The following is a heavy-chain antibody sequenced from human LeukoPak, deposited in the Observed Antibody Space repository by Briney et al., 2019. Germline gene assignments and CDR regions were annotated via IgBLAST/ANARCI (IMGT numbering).Heavy chain of an antibody. CDR3: ARAEAYYDILTEA. CDR1: GGSISSYY. CDR2: IYTSGST. D-gene: IGHD3-9*01. V-gene: IGHV4-4*09. J-gene: IGHJ4*02. Sequence: PSETLSLTCTVSGGSISSYYWSWIRQPPGKGLEWIGYIYTSGSTNYNPSLKSRVTISVDTSKNQFSLKLSSVTAADTAVYYCARAEAYYDILTEAWGQGTLVTVSS.